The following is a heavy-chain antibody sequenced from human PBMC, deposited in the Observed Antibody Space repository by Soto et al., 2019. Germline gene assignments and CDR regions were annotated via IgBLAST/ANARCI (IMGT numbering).Heavy chain of an antibody. V-gene: IGHV1-69*04. CDR2: IIPILGIA. CDR3: ARDRKGPSSGWYWA. Sequence: GASVKVSCKASGGTFSSYTISWVRRAPGQGLEWMGRIIPILGIANYAQKFQGRVTITADKSTSTAYMELGSLRSEDTAVYYCARDRKGPSSGWYWAWGQGTLVTVSS. CDR1: GGTFSSYT. D-gene: IGHD6-19*01. J-gene: IGHJ5*02.